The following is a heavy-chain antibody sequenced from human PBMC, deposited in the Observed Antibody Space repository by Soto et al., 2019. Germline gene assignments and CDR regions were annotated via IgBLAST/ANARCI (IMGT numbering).Heavy chain of an antibody. CDR3: TREYSSSWYNAFDI. Sequence: GGSLRLSCAASGFTFSGSAMHWVRQASGKGLEWVGRIRSKANSYATAYAASVKGRFTISRDDSKNTAYLQMNSLKTEDTAVYYGTREYSSSWYNAFDIWGQGTMVTVSS. CDR2: IRSKANSYAT. J-gene: IGHJ3*02. D-gene: IGHD6-13*01. CDR1: GFTFSGSA. V-gene: IGHV3-73*01.